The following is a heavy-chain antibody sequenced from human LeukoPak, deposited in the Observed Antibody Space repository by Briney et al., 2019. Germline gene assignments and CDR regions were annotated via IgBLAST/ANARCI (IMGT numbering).Heavy chain of an antibody. Sequence: SQTLSLTCAISGDSVSSNSAAWNWIRQSPSRGREWLGRTYYRSKWFNEYAVSVKSRITINPDTSKNQLSLHLNSVTPEDTAVYFRAKSGNYYFGSWGQGTLVTLS. CDR2: TYYRSKWFN. CDR3: AKSGNYYFGS. D-gene: IGHD1-26*01. J-gene: IGHJ4*02. V-gene: IGHV6-1*01. CDR1: GDSVSSNSAA.